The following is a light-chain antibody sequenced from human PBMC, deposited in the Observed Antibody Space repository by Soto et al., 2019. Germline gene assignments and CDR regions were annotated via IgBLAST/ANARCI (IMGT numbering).Light chain of an antibody. CDR3: QQSYSTPWT. CDR1: QSIRTY. Sequence: DIQMTQSPASLSASVGDRVTITCRASQSIRTYLNWYQQKPGKAHNLLIYTVSNLQSGVSSRFTGSGSGTDFTLTISSLQPEDFATYFCQQSYSTPWTFGQGTKVEIE. CDR2: TVS. J-gene: IGKJ1*01. V-gene: IGKV1-39*01.